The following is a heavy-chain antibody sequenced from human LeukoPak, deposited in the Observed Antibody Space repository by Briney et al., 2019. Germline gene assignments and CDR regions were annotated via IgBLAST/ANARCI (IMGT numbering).Heavy chain of an antibody. CDR2: ISAYNGNT. CDR3: ARVSQHRYYYDSSGYPVDY. D-gene: IGHD3-22*01. Sequence: ASVKVSCKASGYTFTSYGISWVRQALGQGLEWMGWISAYNGNTNYAQKLQGRVTMTTDTSTSTAYMELRSLRSDDTAVYYCARVSQHRYYYDSSGYPVDYWGQGTLVTVSS. CDR1: GYTFTSYG. V-gene: IGHV1-18*01. J-gene: IGHJ4*02.